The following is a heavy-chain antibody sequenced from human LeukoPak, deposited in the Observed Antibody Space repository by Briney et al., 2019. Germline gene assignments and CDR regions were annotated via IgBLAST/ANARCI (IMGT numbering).Heavy chain of an antibody. CDR2: IDASGGNT. Sequence: GGSLRLSCAASGFTFSTFAMYWVRQAPGKGLEWVSAIDASGGNTYYADSVKGRITISRDNSKSTLYLQMNSLRAEDTAVYFCARGDRTSGWGVWGQGSLVTVSS. V-gene: IGHV3-23*01. CDR1: GFTFSTFA. D-gene: IGHD6-19*01. J-gene: IGHJ4*02. CDR3: ARGDRTSGWGV.